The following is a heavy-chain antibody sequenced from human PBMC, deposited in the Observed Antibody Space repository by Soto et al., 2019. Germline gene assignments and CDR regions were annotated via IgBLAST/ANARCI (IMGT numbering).Heavy chain of an antibody. Sequence: SETLSLTCAVSGGSISSSNWWSWVRQPPGKGLEWIGEIYHSGSTNYNPSLKSRVTISVDKSKNQFSLKLSSVTAADTAVYYCNTQGAAGTFGVRDYWGQGTLVTVSS. CDR1: GGSISSSNW. CDR3: NTQGAAGTFGVRDY. CDR2: IYHSGST. J-gene: IGHJ4*02. D-gene: IGHD6-13*01. V-gene: IGHV4-4*02.